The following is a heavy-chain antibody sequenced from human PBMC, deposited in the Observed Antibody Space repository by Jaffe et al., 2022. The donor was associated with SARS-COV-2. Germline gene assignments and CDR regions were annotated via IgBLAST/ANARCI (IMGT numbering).Heavy chain of an antibody. J-gene: IGHJ4*02. CDR2: IYYNGNT. Sequence: QVQLLESGPGLVKPSETLSLTCTVSGGSISGYYWNWIRQPPGKGLEWIGYIYYNGNTNYNPSLKSRVTVSVDTSKNQFSLNLSSVTAADTAVYYCARWASGSRYFDYWGQGTLVTVSS. V-gene: IGHV4-59*01. D-gene: IGHD5-12*01. CDR1: GGSISGYY. CDR3: ARWASGSRYFDY.